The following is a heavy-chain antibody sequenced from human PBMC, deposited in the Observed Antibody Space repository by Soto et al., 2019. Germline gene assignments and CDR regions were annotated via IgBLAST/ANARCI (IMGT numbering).Heavy chain of an antibody. Sequence: QVQLVQSGAEVKKPGASVKVSCKASGYTFTSYYMHWVRQAPGQGLEWMGIINPSGGSTSYAQKSQGRVIMTRDTSTSTVYMELSSLRSEDTAVYYCARQARYCTNGVCSAYGMDVWGQGTTVTVSS. CDR1: GYTFTSYY. CDR3: ARQARYCTNGVCSAYGMDV. D-gene: IGHD2-8*01. J-gene: IGHJ6*02. CDR2: INPSGGST. V-gene: IGHV1-46*01.